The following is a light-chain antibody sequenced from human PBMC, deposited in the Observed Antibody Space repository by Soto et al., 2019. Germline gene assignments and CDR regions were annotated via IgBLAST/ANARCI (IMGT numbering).Light chain of an antibody. CDR1: QSVSSY. CDR2: GAS. CDR3: QQYGRSPWT. J-gene: IGKJ1*01. V-gene: IGKV3-20*01. Sequence: EIVLTQSPATLSLSPLERATLSFMASQSVSSYLAWYQQKPGQAPRLLVYGASIRATGIPDRFSGSGSGTDFTLTISRLEPEDFAVYYCQQYGRSPWTFGQGTKVDIK.